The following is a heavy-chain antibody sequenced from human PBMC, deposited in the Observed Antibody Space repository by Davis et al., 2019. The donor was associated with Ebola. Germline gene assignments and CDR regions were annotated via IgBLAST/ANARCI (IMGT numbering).Heavy chain of an antibody. CDR3: ARGGASGSYGYFDN. V-gene: IGHV4-59*01. CDR1: GGSISGYY. J-gene: IGHJ4*02. Sequence: MPSETLSLTCTASGGSISGYYWSWVRQPPGQGLDSIGFLHYLGSTNYKPSLKSRVTISVDTSKNQFSLKLNSVTAADTAVYYCARGGASGSYGYFDNWGQGNLVSVSS. CDR2: LHYLGST. D-gene: IGHD3-22*01.